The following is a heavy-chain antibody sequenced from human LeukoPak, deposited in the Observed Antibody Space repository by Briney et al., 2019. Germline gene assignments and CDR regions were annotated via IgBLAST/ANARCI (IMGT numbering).Heavy chain of an antibody. V-gene: IGHV1-2*06. CDR1: GYTFTGYY. Sequence: ASVNVSCKASGYTFTGYYMHWVRQAPGQGLEWMGRINPNSGGTNYAQKFQGRVTMTRDTSISTAYMELSRLRSDDTAVYYCARDRVYGDSPPFDYWGQGTLVTVSS. J-gene: IGHJ4*02. CDR2: INPNSGGT. CDR3: ARDRVYGDSPPFDY. D-gene: IGHD4-17*01.